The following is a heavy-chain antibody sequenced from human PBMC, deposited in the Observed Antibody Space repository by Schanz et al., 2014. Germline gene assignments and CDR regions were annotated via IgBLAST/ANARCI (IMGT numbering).Heavy chain of an antibody. CDR2: VFPNGVT. CDR1: GGSIRSGTYY. CDR3: ARDTTWRLDL. V-gene: IGHV4-61*02. Sequence: QVQLQESGPGLVKPSQTLSLTCTVSGGSIRSGTYYWSCIRQPDGKALEWVERVFPNGVTNYNPSRKSRSPKPLDPSNSQVSRTRTSQTAADTAVYYGARDTTWRLDLWGRGTLXTVSS. D-gene: IGHD1-1*01. J-gene: IGHJ2*01.